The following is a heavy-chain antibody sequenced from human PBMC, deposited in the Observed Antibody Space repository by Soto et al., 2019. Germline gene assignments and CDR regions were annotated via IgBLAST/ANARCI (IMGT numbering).Heavy chain of an antibody. J-gene: IGHJ4*02. V-gene: IGHV1-18*01. D-gene: IGHD3-22*01. CDR1: GYTFTIYG. Sequence: ASVKVSCKASGYTFTIYGISLVRQAPRQGLEWMGWIGAYNGNANYAQNFQGRVTMTTDTSTTTAFMELRSLRTEDTAVYYCTTDRPYDYDSSSHDHWGQGTVVTVSS. CDR2: IGAYNGNA. CDR3: TTDRPYDYDSSSHDH.